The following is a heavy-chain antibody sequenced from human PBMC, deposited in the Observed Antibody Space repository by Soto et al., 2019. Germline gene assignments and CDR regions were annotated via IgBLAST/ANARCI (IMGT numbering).Heavy chain of an antibody. V-gene: IGHV1-69*13. CDR1: GGTLSIYA. J-gene: IGHJ4*02. CDR2: ITPIFGTA. CDR3: ATIGRGSYYFDY. D-gene: IGHD2-15*01. Sequence: SVKVSCKASGGTLSIYAISCVRQAPGQGLEWMGGITPIFGTANYAQKFQGRVTITADESTSTAYMELSSLRSEDTAVYYCATIGRGSYYFDYWGQGTLVTVSS.